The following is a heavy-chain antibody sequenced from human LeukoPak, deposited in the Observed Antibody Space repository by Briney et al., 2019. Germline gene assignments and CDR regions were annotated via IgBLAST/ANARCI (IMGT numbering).Heavy chain of an antibody. CDR1: GGTFSSYA. J-gene: IGHJ4*02. D-gene: IGHD5-12*01. V-gene: IGHV1-69*05. Sequence: SVKVSCKASGGTFSSYAISWVRQAPGQGLEWMGRIIPIFGTANYAQKFQGRVTITTGESTSTAYMELSSLRSEDTAVYYCARGKAIVATYSSTYFDYWGQGTLVTVSS. CDR2: IIPIFGTA. CDR3: ARGKAIVATYSSTYFDY.